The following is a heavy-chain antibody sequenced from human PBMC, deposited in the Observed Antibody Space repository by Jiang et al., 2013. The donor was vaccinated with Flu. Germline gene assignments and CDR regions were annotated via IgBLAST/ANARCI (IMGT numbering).Heavy chain of an antibody. D-gene: IGHD6-19*01. J-gene: IGHJ4*02. CDR3: ARGGIAVAGIGY. Sequence: PGQRLEWMGWINAGNGNTKYSQKFQGRVTITRDTSASTAYMELSSLRSEDTAVYYCARGGIAVAGIGYWGQGTLVTVSS. V-gene: IGHV1-3*01. CDR2: INAGNGNT.